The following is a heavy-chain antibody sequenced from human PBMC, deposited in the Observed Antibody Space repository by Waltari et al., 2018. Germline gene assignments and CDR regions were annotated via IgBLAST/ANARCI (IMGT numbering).Heavy chain of an antibody. D-gene: IGHD3-10*01. CDR2: IYTSGST. J-gene: IGHJ4*02. V-gene: IGHV4-4*07. CDR1: GGSISSYY. CDR3: ARDYYGSGSLFDY. Sequence: QVQLQESGPGLVKPSETLSLTCTVSGGSISSYYWSWIRQPAGKGLEWIGRIYTSGSTNYNPALKSRVTMSVDTSKDQCSLKLSSVTAADTAVYYCARDYYGSGSLFDYWGQGTLVTVSS.